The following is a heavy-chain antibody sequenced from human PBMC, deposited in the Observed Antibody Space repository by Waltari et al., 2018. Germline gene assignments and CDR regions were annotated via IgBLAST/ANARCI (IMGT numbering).Heavy chain of an antibody. CDR2: MNPNSGNT. V-gene: IGHV1-8*03. Sequence: TSYDINWVRQATGQGLEWMGWMNPNSGNTGYAQKFQGRVTITRNTSISTAYMELSSLRSEDTAVYYCARGLDNWNGGSWFDPWGQGTLVTVSS. D-gene: IGHD1-20*01. CDR1: TSYD. CDR3: ARGLDNWNGGSWFDP. J-gene: IGHJ5*02.